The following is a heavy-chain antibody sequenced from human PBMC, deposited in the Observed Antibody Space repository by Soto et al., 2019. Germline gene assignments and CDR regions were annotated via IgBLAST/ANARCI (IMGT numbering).Heavy chain of an antibody. CDR1: GFTFTSYG. V-gene: IGHV1-18*01. D-gene: IGHD1-1*01. CDR2: VSAHNGYT. J-gene: IGHJ4*02. CDR3: ARAGTSVAVALSDS. Sequence: QVQLVRSGPDVKKPGASVKVSCNSSGFTFTSYGFSWVRQAPGEGLEWMGWVSAHNGYTTYAQKFLGRVTMTTDPSNNTVYMELRSLTSYDTAGYYCARAGTSVAVALSDSSGQGTLITVSS.